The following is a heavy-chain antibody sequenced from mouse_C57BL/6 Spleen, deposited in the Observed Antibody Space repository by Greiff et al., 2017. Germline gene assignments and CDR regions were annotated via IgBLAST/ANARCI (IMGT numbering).Heavy chain of an antibody. CDR1: GFSLTSYG. D-gene: IGHD2-3*01. V-gene: IGHV2-4*01. CDR3: AKGGYDGYYYAMDY. J-gene: IGHJ4*01. CDR2: IWSGGST. Sequence: VQLQQSGPGLVQPSQSLSITCTVSGFSLTSYGVHWVRQPPGKGLEWLGVIWSGGSTDYNAAFISRLSISKDNSKSQVFFKMNSLQADDTAIYYCAKGGYDGYYYAMDYWGQGTSVTVSS.